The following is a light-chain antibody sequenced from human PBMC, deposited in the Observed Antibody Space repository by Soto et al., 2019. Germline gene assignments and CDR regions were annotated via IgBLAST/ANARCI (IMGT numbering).Light chain of an antibody. J-gene: IGKJ4*01. Sequence: EIVMTQSPATLSMSPGERATLSCRASQSVSSNLAWYQQKPGQAPRLLIYGASTRATGIPARFSGSGSGTECTLTISSLQSEDFEGYYCQQYNNWPPLTFGGGTKVEIK. CDR1: QSVSSN. V-gene: IGKV3D-15*01. CDR3: QQYNNWPPLT. CDR2: GAS.